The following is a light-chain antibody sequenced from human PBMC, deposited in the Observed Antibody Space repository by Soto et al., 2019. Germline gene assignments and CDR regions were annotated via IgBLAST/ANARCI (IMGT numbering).Light chain of an antibody. CDR2: AND. CDR3: AAWDGSLNRYV. CDR1: TSNIGSSA. J-gene: IGLJ1*01. Sequence: QSVLTQPPSASGTPGQGVTISCSGSTSNIGSSAVNWYQQLPGTAPKLLIYANDQRPSGVPARFSGSKSGTSASLAISGLQSEDEADYYCAAWDGSLNRYVFAAGTKVTVL. V-gene: IGLV1-44*01.